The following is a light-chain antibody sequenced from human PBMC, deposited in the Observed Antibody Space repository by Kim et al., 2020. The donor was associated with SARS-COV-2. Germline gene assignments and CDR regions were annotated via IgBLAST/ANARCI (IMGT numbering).Light chain of an antibody. Sequence: SASVGDRVTITCRGSQSISSRLAWYQQKPGKAPKLLIYDASSLQSGVPSRFAGSGSGTEFTLTISSLQPDDFATYYCQQYKSYRTFGQGTKVDIK. CDR3: QQYKSYRT. CDR2: DAS. J-gene: IGKJ1*01. V-gene: IGKV1-5*01. CDR1: QSISSR.